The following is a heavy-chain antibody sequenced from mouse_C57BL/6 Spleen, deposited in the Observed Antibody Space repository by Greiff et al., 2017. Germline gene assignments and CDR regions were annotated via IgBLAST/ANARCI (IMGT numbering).Heavy chain of an antibody. CDR2: IDPSDSYT. J-gene: IGHJ3*01. D-gene: IGHD3-2*02. V-gene: IGHV1-69*01. CDR3: ARGGAQAGAFAY. Sequence: VQLQQPGAELVMPGASVKLSCKASGYTFTSYWMHWVKQRPGQGLEWIGEIDPSDSYTNYNQKFKGKSTLTVDKSSSPAYMQLSSLTSEDSAVYYCARGGAQAGAFAYWGQGALVTVSA. CDR1: GYTFTSYW.